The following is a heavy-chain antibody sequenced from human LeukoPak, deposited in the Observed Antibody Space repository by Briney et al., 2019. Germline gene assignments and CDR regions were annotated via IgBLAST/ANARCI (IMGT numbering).Heavy chain of an antibody. Sequence: PSETLSLTCAVYGGSFSGYYWSWIRQPPGKGLEWIGEINHSGSTNYNPSLKSQVTISVDTSKNQFSLKLSSVTAADTAVFYCVRYVVYGSGIYYFDYWGQGTLVTVSS. V-gene: IGHV4-34*01. CDR2: INHSGST. CDR1: GGSFSGYY. CDR3: VRYVVYGSGIYYFDY. J-gene: IGHJ4*02. D-gene: IGHD3-10*01.